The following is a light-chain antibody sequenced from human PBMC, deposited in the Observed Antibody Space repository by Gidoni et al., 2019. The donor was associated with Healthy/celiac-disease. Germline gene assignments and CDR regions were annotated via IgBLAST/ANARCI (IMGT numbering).Light chain of an antibody. CDR3: QHYNDYSPT. Sequence: AIQLTQSPSSLSASVGDTVTITCRASQGITKTLAWYQQKPGKAPDLLIFDVSTLQSGVPTRFSGSVSGTDFTLTVTVLQPEDFATYYCQHYNDYSPTFGGGTEVEIK. J-gene: IGKJ4*01. CDR2: DVS. CDR1: QGITKT. V-gene: IGKV1D-13*01.